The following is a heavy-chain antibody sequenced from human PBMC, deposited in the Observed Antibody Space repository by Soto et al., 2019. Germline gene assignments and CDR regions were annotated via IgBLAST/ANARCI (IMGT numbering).Heavy chain of an antibody. J-gene: IGHJ3*02. D-gene: IGHD3-10*01. CDR3: AGSMRRVAEYYPLVAFDI. CDR2: IIPIFGTA. CDR1: GGTFSSYA. V-gene: IGHV1-69*01. Sequence: QVQLVQSGAEVKKPGSSVKVSCKASGGTFSSYAISWVRQAPGQGLEWMGGIIPIFGTANYAQKFQGRVTITADESTSTAYMELRSLSSEATAVYYCAGSMRRVAEYYPLVAFDIWGQGTMVTVSS.